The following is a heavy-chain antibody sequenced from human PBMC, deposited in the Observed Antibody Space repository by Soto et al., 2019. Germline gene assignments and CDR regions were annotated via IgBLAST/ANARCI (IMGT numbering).Heavy chain of an antibody. Sequence: GASVKVSCKASGCTFSSYGISWVRQAPGQGLEWMGWISAYNGNTNYAQKLQGRVTMTTDTSTSTAYMELRSLRSDDTAVYYCARDNGITGTNDAFDIWGQGTMVTVSS. J-gene: IGHJ3*02. CDR3: ARDNGITGTNDAFDI. CDR1: GCTFSSYG. V-gene: IGHV1-18*01. D-gene: IGHD1-20*01. CDR2: ISAYNGNT.